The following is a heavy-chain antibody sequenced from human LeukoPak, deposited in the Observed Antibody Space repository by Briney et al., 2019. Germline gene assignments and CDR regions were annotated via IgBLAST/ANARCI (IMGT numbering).Heavy chain of an antibody. J-gene: IGHJ4*02. CDR1: GFTFSSYA. Sequence: GGSLRLSCAASGFTFSSYAMSWVRQAPGKGLEWVSAISGSGDSTYYADSVKGRFTISRDNSKNTLYLQMNSLRAEDTAVYYCAKSSSYYYDSSGYCFDYWGQGTLVTVSS. CDR3: AKSSSYYYDSSGYCFDY. V-gene: IGHV3-23*01. D-gene: IGHD3-22*01. CDR2: ISGSGDST.